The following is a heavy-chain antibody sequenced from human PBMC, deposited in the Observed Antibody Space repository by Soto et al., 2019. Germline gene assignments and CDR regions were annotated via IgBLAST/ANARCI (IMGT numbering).Heavy chain of an antibody. V-gene: IGHV3-15*01. CDR3: TTRNVVVFAKDFDY. J-gene: IGHJ4*02. Sequence: EVQLVESGGGLVKPGGSLRLSCAASGFTFSNAWMSWVRQAPGKGLEWVGRIKSKTDGGTTDYAAPVKGRFTISRDDSKNTLYLQMNSLKTEDTAVYDCTTRNVVVFAKDFDYWGQGTLVTVSS. CDR1: GFTFSNAW. D-gene: IGHD1-1*01. CDR2: IKSKTDGGTT.